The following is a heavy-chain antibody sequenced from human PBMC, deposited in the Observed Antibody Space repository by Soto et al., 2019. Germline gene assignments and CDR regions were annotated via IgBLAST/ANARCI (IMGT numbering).Heavy chain of an antibody. Sequence: KSSETLSLTCTVSSGSISSTSYYWAWSRQPPGKGLEWIGAIYYDGTTYYTESLKSRVSISVDTSKNQFSLKVNSVTAADTAVYFCARQGRNTKIVLVKHYAADFWGQGTAVTVSS. D-gene: IGHD3-22*01. J-gene: IGHJ6*02. V-gene: IGHV4-39*01. CDR2: IYYDGTT. CDR3: ARQGRNTKIVLVKHYAADF. CDR1: SGSISSTSYY.